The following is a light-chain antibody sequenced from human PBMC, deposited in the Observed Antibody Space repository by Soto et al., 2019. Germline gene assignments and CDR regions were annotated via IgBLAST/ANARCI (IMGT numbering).Light chain of an antibody. J-gene: IGLJ2*01. CDR2: EVS. CDR1: SSDVGGCNY. V-gene: IGLV2-8*01. CDR3: SSYAGNNNFVV. Sequence: QSALTQPPSASGSPGQSVTISCTGTSSDVGGCNYVSWYQQHPGKAPKLMIYEVSKRPSGVPDRFSGSKSGNTASLTVSGLQAEDAAYYYCSSYAGNNNFVVFGGGTKLTVL.